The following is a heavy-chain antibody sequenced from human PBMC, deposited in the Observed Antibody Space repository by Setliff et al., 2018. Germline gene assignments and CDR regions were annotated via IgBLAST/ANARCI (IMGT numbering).Heavy chain of an antibody. CDR1: GFTFSSYN. V-gene: IGHV3-48*04. J-gene: IGHJ3*02. D-gene: IGHD3-16*01. CDR2: ISRGGNTI. Sequence: GGSLRLSCAASGFTFSSYNMNWVRQAPGKGLEWVSYISRGGNTIYYADSVKGRFTISRDNAKNSLYLQMNSLRAEDTAVYYCARDFGDRDTVDTWGQGTMVTVSS. CDR3: ARDFGDRDTVDT.